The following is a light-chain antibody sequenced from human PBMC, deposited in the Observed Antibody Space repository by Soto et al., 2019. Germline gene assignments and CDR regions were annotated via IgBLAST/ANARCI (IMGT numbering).Light chain of an antibody. J-gene: IGKJ1*01. Sequence: DIQMTQSPSTLSASVGDRVTITCRASQSLNRRLAWYQQMPGKAPKLLISDASSLERGVPSRFSGSGSGKEFTLTISSLQPDDCATYYCQQYESYSPWTVGQGTKVEIK. CDR1: QSLNRR. CDR3: QQYESYSPWT. V-gene: IGKV1-5*01. CDR2: DAS.